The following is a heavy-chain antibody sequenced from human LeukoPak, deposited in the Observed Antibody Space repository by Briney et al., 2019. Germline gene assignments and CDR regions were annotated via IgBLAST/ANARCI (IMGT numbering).Heavy chain of an antibody. CDR3: AARKVRGVWFYLDY. J-gene: IGHJ4*02. V-gene: IGHV3-23*01. D-gene: IGHD3-10*01. CDR2: IYDDNT. CDR1: GFTFSAYA. Sequence: GGSLRLSCAASGFTFSAYAMAWVRQAPGKGLEWVSTIYDDNTYYADSVKGRFAISTDNSKNTLYLQMNSLRVEDTAVYFCAARKVRGVWFYLDYWGQGTLVTV.